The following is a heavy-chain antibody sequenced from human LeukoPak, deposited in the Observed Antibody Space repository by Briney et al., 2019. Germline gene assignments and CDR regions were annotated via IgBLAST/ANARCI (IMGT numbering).Heavy chain of an antibody. Sequence: SETLSLTCAVSGYSISSGYYWGWIRQPPGKGLEWIGSIYHSGSTYYNPSLKSRVTISVDTSKNQFSLKLSSVTAADTAVYHCARHGERIFGVATLSTFDYWGQGTLVTVSS. V-gene: IGHV4-38-2*01. CDR1: GYSISSGYY. D-gene: IGHD3-3*01. J-gene: IGHJ4*02. CDR3: ARHGERIFGVATLSTFDY. CDR2: IYHSGST.